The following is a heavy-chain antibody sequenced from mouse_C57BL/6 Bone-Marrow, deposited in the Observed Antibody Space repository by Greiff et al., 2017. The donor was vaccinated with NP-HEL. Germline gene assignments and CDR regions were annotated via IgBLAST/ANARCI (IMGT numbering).Heavy chain of an antibody. CDR1: GFNIKDDY. D-gene: IGHD6-1*01. Sequence: VQLQQSGAELVRPGASVKLSCTASGFNIKDDYMHWVKPRPEQGLEWIGWIDPENGDTEYASKFQGKATITADTSSNTAYLQLSSLASEYTAVYYCTSVLYYAMDYWGQGTSVTVSS. J-gene: IGHJ4*01. V-gene: IGHV14-4*01. CDR2: IDPENGDT. CDR3: TSVLYYAMDY.